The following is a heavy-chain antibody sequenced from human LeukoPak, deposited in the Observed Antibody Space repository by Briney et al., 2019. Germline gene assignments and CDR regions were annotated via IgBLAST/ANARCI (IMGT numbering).Heavy chain of an antibody. V-gene: IGHV1-18*01. CDR1: GYTLTELS. CDR3: ARDMPPIAAAGT. J-gene: IGHJ4*02. Sequence: GASVKVSCKVSGYTLTELSMHWVRQAPGQGLEWMGWISAYNGNTNYAQKLQGRVTMTTDTSTSTAYMELRSLRSDDTAVYYCARDMPPIAAAGTWGQGTLVTVSS. CDR2: ISAYNGNT. D-gene: IGHD6-13*01.